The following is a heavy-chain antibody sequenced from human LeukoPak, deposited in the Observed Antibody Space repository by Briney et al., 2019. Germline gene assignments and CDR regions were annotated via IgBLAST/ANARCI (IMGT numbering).Heavy chain of an antibody. J-gene: IGHJ4*02. V-gene: IGHV3-66*01. CDR3: ARVQTYYYDSSGYYLWYFDY. D-gene: IGHD3-22*01. Sequence: GGSLRLSCAASGFTVSSNYMSWVCQAPGKGLEWVSVIYSGGSTYYADSVKGRFTISRDNAKNSLYLQMNSLRAEDTAVYYCARVQTYYYDSSGYYLWYFDYWGQGTLVTVSS. CDR1: GFTVSSNY. CDR2: IYSGGST.